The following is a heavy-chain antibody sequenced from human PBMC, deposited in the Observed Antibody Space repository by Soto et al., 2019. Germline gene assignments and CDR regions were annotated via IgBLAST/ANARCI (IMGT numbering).Heavy chain of an antibody. CDR2: IYSGGST. V-gene: IGHV3-53*04. D-gene: IGHD1-26*01. CDR3: PREDGPGRYAMDV. J-gene: IGHJ6*02. Sequence: EVQLVESGGGLVQPGGSLRLSCAASGFTVSNNYMSWVRQAPGKGLEWVSLIYSGGSTYYADSVKGRFTISRDNSGNTLYLQMNSLRDEDTAVYFCPREDGPGRYAMDVWGHGTTVTVSS. CDR1: GFTVSNNY.